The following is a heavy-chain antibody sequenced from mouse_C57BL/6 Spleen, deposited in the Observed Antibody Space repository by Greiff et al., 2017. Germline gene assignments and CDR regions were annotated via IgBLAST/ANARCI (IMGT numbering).Heavy chain of an antibody. CDR3: ARVDTTVHYFDY. D-gene: IGHD1-1*01. Sequence: VQLQQSGPVLVKPGASVKMSCKASGYTFTDYYMNWVKQSHGKSLEWIGVINPYNGGTSYNQKFKGKATLTVDKSSSTAYMELNSLTSEDSAVYYCARVDTTVHYFDYWGQGTTLTVSS. J-gene: IGHJ2*01. V-gene: IGHV1-19*01. CDR1: GYTFTDYY. CDR2: INPYNGGT.